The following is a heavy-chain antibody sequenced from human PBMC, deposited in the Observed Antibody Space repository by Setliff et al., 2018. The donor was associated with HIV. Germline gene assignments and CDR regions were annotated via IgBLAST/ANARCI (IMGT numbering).Heavy chain of an antibody. J-gene: IGHJ4*02. Sequence: ASVKVSCKASGYTFTSYAMHWVRQAPGQRLEWMGWINAGNGNTKYSQKFQGRVTITRDTSASTAYMELRRLRSQDTGVYYCARTDYGGNSGGNYFDYWGQGSLVTVSS. CDR1: GYTFTSYA. CDR2: INAGNGNT. CDR3: ARTDYGGNSGGNYFDY. V-gene: IGHV1-3*01. D-gene: IGHD4-17*01.